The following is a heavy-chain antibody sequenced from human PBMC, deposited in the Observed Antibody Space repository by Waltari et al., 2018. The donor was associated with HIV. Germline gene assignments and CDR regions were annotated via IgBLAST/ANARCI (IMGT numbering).Heavy chain of an antibody. CDR3: ARGGFYGSGSKVN. CDR2: IKQDGSEK. D-gene: IGHD3-10*01. CDR1: GFTFSSYW. J-gene: IGHJ4*02. V-gene: IGHV3-7*04. Sequence: EVQQVESGGGLVQPGGSLRLSCAASGFTFSSYWMSWVRQVPGKGLEWVANIKQDGSEKYYVDSVNGRFTISRDNAENSLYLQMNSLRAEDTAVYYCARGGFYGSGSKVNWGQGTLVTVSS.